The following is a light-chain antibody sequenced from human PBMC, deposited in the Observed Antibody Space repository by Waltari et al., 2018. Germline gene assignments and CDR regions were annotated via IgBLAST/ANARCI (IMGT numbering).Light chain of an antibody. Sequence: EIVWTQSPGTLSLSPGERATLSCRASQSVSSSYLAWYQQKHVQAPRLLIYGASSRATGIPDRFSGSGSGTDFTLTISRLEPEDFAVYYCQQYGSSPLTFGGGTKVEIK. CDR2: GAS. V-gene: IGKV3-20*01. CDR1: QSVSSSY. CDR3: QQYGSSPLT. J-gene: IGKJ4*01.